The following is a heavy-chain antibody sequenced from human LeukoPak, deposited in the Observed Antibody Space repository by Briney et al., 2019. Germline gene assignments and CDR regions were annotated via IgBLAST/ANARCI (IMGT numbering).Heavy chain of an antibody. Sequence: SETLSLTCTVSGASISNFYWSWIRQAPGQGLEWIGYMLYSGSTNQKPSLRSRVTISVDTSKNQFSLKLSSVTAADTAVYYCARYIWRYDSGFDYWGQGTLVTVSS. V-gene: IGHV4-59*01. D-gene: IGHD3-16*01. CDR1: GASISNFY. J-gene: IGHJ4*02. CDR2: MLYSGST. CDR3: ARYIWRYDSGFDY.